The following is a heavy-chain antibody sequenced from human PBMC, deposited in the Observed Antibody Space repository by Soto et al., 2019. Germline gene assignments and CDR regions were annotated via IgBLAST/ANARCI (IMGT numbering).Heavy chain of an antibody. J-gene: IGHJ4*02. CDR1: GFTFSSYG. D-gene: IGHD3-3*01. Sequence: QVQLVESGGGVVQPGRSLRLSCAASGFTFSSYGMHWVRQAPGKGLEWVAVISYDGGNKYYADSVKGRFTISRDNSKNTLYLQMNSLRAEDTAVYYCAKDRAIFGEEFDYWGQGTLVTVSS. V-gene: IGHV3-30*18. CDR2: ISYDGGNK. CDR3: AKDRAIFGEEFDY.